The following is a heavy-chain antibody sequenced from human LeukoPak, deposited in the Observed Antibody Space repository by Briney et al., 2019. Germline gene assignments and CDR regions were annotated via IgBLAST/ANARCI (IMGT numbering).Heavy chain of an antibody. Sequence: GRSLRLSCAASGFTFSSYGMHWARQAPGKGLEWVAVIWYDGGNKYYADSVKGRFTISRDNSTNTLYLQMNSLRAEDTAVYYCPRVNGHISCYLDYWGQGPRVIVSA. J-gene: IGHJ4*02. V-gene: IGHV3-33*01. CDR3: PRVNGHISCYLDY. CDR2: IWYDGGNK. CDR1: GFTFSSYG. D-gene: IGHD2-8*01.